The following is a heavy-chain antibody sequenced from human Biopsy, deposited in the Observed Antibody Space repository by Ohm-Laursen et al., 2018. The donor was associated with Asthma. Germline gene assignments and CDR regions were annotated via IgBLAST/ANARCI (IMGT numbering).Heavy chain of an antibody. CDR1: GFAVSRDY. J-gene: IGHJ6*02. Sequence: SLRLSCSASGFAVSRDYMFWVRQAPGKGLEWVAVISFDGSNKYYGDSVKGRFTIARDNSKNTVYLQMNSLRAEDTAVYYCASYEVVTAILPMDVWGQGTTVTVSS. D-gene: IGHD2-21*02. V-gene: IGHV3-30*03. CDR3: ASYEVVTAILPMDV. CDR2: ISFDGSNK.